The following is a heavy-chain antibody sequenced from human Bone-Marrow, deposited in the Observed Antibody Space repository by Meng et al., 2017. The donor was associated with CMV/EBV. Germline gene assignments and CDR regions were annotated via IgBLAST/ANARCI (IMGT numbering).Heavy chain of an antibody. CDR3: ARALDSSGYPGAFDI. J-gene: IGHJ3*02. V-gene: IGHV3-21*01. D-gene: IGHD3-22*01. CDR2: ISSSSSYI. CDR1: GFTFSSYS. Sequence: GESLKISCAASGFTFSSYSMNWVRQAPGKGLEWVSSISSSSSYIYYADSVKGRFTISRDNAKNSLYLQMNSLRAEDTAVYYCARALDSSGYPGAFDIWGQGTMVTVSS.